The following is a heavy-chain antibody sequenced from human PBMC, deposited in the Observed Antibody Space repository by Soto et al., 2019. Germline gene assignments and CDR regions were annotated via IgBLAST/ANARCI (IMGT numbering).Heavy chain of an antibody. D-gene: IGHD1-7*01. J-gene: IGHJ6*02. CDR3: ARVNWNLGYYGMDV. CDR1: GDSVSSNSVA. V-gene: IGHV6-1*01. CDR2: TYYRSKWYN. Sequence: SQTLSLTCVISGDSVSSNSVAWNWIRQSPSRGLEWLGRTYYRSKWYNDYAVSVKSRITINPDTSKNQFSLQLNSVTPEDTAVYYCARVNWNLGYYGMDVWGQGTTVTVSS.